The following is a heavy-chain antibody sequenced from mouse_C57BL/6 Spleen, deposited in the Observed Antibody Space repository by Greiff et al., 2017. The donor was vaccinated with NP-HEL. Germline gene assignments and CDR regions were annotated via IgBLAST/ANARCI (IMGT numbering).Heavy chain of an antibody. CDR2: ISYDGSN. J-gene: IGHJ3*01. D-gene: IGHD3-3*01. V-gene: IGHV3-6*01. CDR1: GYSITSGYY. Sequence: DVQLQESGPGLVKPSQSLSLTCSVTGYSITSGYYWNWIRQFPGNKLEWMGYISYDGSNNYNPSLKNRISITRDTSKNQFFLKLNSVTTEDTATYYCARDGQGFAYWGQGTLVTVSA. CDR3: ARDGQGFAY.